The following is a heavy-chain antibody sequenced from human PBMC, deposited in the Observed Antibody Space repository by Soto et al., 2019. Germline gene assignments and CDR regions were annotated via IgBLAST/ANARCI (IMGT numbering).Heavy chain of an antibody. CDR2: INHSGST. Sequence: LSLTRAVYGGSFSGYYWSWIRQPPGKGLEWIGEINHSGSTNYNPSLKSRVTISVDTSTNQFSLKLSSVTAADTAVYYCARGSWLTMVRGVINNWFDPWGQGTLVTVSS. V-gene: IGHV4-34*01. J-gene: IGHJ5*02. CDR1: GGSFSGYY. CDR3: ARGSWLTMVRGVINNWFDP. D-gene: IGHD3-10*01.